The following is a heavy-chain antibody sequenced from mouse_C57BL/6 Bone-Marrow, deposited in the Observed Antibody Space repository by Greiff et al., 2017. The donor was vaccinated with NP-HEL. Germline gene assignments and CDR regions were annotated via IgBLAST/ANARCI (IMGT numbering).Heavy chain of an antibody. CDR2: INPNNGGT. J-gene: IGHJ4*01. D-gene: IGHD1-1*01. V-gene: IGHV1-22*01. CDR1: GYTFTDYN. Sequence: EVQLQQSGPELVKPGASVKMSCKASGYTFTDYNIHWVQQSHGKSLEWLGYINPNNGGTSYIQQFKGPATLTVNKSSSTAYMELRSLTSVDAAVYYCARRGTVVDTGSYYYAMDYGGQGTSVTVSA. CDR3: ARRGTVVDTGSYYYAMDY.